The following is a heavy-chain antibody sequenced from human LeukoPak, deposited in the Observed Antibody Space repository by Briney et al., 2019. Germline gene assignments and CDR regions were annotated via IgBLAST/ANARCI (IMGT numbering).Heavy chain of an antibody. D-gene: IGHD6-13*01. V-gene: IGHV3-30*02. CDR2: ISHDGTVE. CDR1: DFTFSSYG. Sequence: GGSLRLSCAASDFTFSSYGMHWVRQAPGKGLECVAFISHDGTVEKFADSVKGRFTISRDNSKNTVYLQMNSLRGEDTAVYYCASTAAATDPPGFWGQGTLVTVSS. CDR3: ASTAAATDPPGF. J-gene: IGHJ4*02.